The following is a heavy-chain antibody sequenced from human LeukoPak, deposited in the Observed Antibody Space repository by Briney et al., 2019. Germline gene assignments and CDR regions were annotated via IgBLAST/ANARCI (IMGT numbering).Heavy chain of an antibody. V-gene: IGHV3-21*01. J-gene: IGHJ3*02. CDR1: GFTFSYYS. Sequence: PGGSLRLSCAASGFTFSYYSMNWVRQAPGKGLEWVSSISSSSSYIYYADSVKGRFTISRDNARNSLYLQMNSLRAEDTAIYYCARVKRYSSSPDAFDIWGQGTMVTVSS. D-gene: IGHD6-13*01. CDR2: ISSSSSYI. CDR3: ARVKRYSSSPDAFDI.